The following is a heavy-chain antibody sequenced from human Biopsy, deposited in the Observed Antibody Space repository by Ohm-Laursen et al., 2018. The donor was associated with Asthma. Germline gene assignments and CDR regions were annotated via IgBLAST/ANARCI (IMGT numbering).Heavy chain of an antibody. J-gene: IGHJ6*02. CDR1: EYIFTSHA. D-gene: IGHD2-15*01. CDR2: INTNTGNP. V-gene: IGHV7-4-1*02. Sequence: ASVKVSCKASEYIFTSHAMNWVRQAPGQGLEWMGRINTNTGNPTYAQGFTGRLVFSLDTSVSTAYLQISSLKADDTAVYYCARGLLGMDVWGQGTTVTVSS. CDR3: ARGLLGMDV.